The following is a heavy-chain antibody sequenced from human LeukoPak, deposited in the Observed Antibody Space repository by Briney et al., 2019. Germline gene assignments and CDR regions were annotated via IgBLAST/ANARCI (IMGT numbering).Heavy chain of an antibody. CDR1: GYAFTSYG. V-gene: IGHV1-18*01. J-gene: IGHJ4*02. Sequence: VASVKVCCKASGYAFTSYGISWVRQAPGQGLEWMGWISAYNGNTNYAQKLQGRVTMTTDTSTSTAYMELRGLRSDDTAVYYCAREGPRRFIDYWGQGTLVTVSS. CDR3: AREGPRRFIDY. CDR2: ISAYNGNT.